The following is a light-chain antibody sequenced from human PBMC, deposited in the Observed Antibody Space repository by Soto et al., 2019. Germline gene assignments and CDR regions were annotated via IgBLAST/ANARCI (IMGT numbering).Light chain of an antibody. J-gene: IGKJ1*01. Sequence: EIVMTQSPLSLPVTPGEPASISCRSSQSLLYSNGYNYLDWYLQKPGQSPQLLIYLGSNRASGVPDGLSCSGSGTDFTLKISRVEAEDVGVYYRMQAQEGRTVGQGTKVESK. CDR3: MQAQEGRT. CDR2: LGS. V-gene: IGKV2-28*01. CDR1: QSLLYSNGYNY.